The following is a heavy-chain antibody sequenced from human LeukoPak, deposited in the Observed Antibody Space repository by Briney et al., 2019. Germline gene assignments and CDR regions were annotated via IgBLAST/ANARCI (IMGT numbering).Heavy chain of an antibody. CDR1: GFTFSSYA. V-gene: IGHV3-23*01. D-gene: IGHD6-13*01. Sequence: GRSLRLSCAASGFTFSSYAMSWVRQAPGKGLEWVSAISGSGGSTYYADSVKGRFTISRDNSKNTLYLQMNSLRAEDTAVYYCAKALDVHSSSWYPSYYYMDVWGKGTTVTVSS. CDR2: ISGSGGST. J-gene: IGHJ6*03. CDR3: AKALDVHSSSWYPSYYYMDV.